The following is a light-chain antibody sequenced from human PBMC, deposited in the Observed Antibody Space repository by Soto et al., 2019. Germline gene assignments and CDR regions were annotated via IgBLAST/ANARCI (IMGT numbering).Light chain of an antibody. J-gene: IGLJ2*01. CDR2: EVS. V-gene: IGLV2-14*01. CDR1: SSDVGRYNY. Sequence: QSVLTQPASVSGSPGQSITISCTGTSSDVGRYNYVSWYQHHPGKAPKLMIYEVSNRPSGDSNRFSGSKSGDTASLTISGLQAEDEADYYCSSYTSSGTGVFGGGTQLTVL. CDR3: SSYTSSGTGV.